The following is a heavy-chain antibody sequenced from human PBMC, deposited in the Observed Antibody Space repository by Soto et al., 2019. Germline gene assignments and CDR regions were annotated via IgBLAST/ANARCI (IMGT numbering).Heavy chain of an antibody. CDR1: GFTFNNYA. J-gene: IGHJ4*02. V-gene: IGHV3-21*02. CDR3: AREPTRGWTRGLYYFDQ. Sequence: EVQLVESGGGLVKPGGSLILSCEASGFTFNNYAMSWVRQSPEKGLEWVASITSTSMYIYSSDSMKGRFIISRDNDKNSLYLQMNSLRAEDTAVYYCAREPTRGWTRGLYYFDQWGQGTLVTVSS. D-gene: IGHD6-19*01. CDR2: ITSTSMYI.